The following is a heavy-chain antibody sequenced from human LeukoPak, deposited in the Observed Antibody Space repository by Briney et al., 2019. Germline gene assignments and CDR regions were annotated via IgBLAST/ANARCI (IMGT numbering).Heavy chain of an antibody. Sequence: PGGSLRLSCAASGFTVSSNYMSWVRQAPGKGLEWVSVIYSGGSTYYVDSVKGRFTISRDNSKNTLYLQMNSLRAEDTAVYYCAIRYFDWLLYWGQGTLVTVSS. CDR2: IYSGGST. V-gene: IGHV3-53*01. CDR1: GFTVSSNY. CDR3: AIRYFDWLLY. J-gene: IGHJ4*02. D-gene: IGHD3-9*01.